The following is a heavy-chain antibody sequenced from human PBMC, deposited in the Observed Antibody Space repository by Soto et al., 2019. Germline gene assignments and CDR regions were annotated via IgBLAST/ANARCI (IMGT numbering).Heavy chain of an antibody. CDR1: GGSISSGDHY. V-gene: IGHV4-30-4*01. Sequence: SETLSLTCTVSGGSISSGDHYWNWIRQPPGKGLEWIGYIYYSGSTYYNPSLKSRVTISVDTSKNQFSLKLSSVSAADTAVYYCASRTAMAGTGYFDYWGQGTLVTVSS. D-gene: IGHD6-19*01. CDR2: IYYSGST. CDR3: ASRTAMAGTGYFDY. J-gene: IGHJ4*02.